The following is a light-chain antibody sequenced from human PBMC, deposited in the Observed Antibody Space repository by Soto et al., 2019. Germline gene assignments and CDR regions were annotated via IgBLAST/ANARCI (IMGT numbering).Light chain of an antibody. V-gene: IGKV1-39*01. Sequence: DIQVTQSPSSLSESVGDRVTITCRASQNIRTYLNWYQQRPGKPPKLLIHTASTLQSGVPSRFSGSGSGTDFTLTISSLQPEDFATYYCQQTYSTLNSFGQGTKVEIK. CDR3: QQTYSTLNS. CDR2: TAS. J-gene: IGKJ2*03. CDR1: QNIRTY.